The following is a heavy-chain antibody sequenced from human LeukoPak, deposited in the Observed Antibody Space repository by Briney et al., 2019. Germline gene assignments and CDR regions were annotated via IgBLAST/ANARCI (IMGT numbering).Heavy chain of an antibody. V-gene: IGHV4-59*02. CDR1: GGSVSRDY. Sequence: SETLSLTCTVSGGSVSRDYSSWIRQPPGKGLEWIGYFYYTGSTNYNPSLWSRVTISIDMSKNQFSLTLSSVTAADTAVYYCARGPRDYFDYWGQGTLVTVSS. CDR2: FYYTGST. J-gene: IGHJ4*02. CDR3: ARGPRDYFDY.